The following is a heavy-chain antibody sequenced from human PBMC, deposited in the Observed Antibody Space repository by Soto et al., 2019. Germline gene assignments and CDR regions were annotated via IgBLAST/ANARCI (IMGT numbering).Heavy chain of an antibody. CDR1: GFSLSTSGVG. Sequence: QITLKESGPPLVKPTQTLTLTCTFSGFSLSTSGVGVGWIRQPPGKALEWLALIYWDDDKRYSPSLKSRLTITKDTSKNQVVRTMTNMDPVDTATYYCAHSPDFWSGFNYWGQGTLVTVSS. CDR2: IYWDDDK. CDR3: AHSPDFWSGFNY. J-gene: IGHJ4*02. V-gene: IGHV2-5*02. D-gene: IGHD3-3*01.